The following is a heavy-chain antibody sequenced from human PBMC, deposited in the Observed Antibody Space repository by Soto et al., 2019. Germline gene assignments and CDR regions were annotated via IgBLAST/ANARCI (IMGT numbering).Heavy chain of an antibody. Sequence: QVQLQESDPGLVKPSQTLSLTCTVSGGSISSGGYYWSWIRQHPGERLEWIGYIYYSVSTYYNPSLKSRVTIAVDTSKNQFSLKLSSVTAADTAVDYCARVVRDSSAIDSWGQGTLVTFSS. V-gene: IGHV4-31*03. CDR1: GGSISSGGYY. J-gene: IGHJ4*02. CDR2: IYYSVST. D-gene: IGHD3-22*01. CDR3: ARVVRDSSAIDS.